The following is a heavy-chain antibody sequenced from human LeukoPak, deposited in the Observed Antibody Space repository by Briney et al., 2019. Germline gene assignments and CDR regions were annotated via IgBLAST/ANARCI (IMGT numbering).Heavy chain of an antibody. V-gene: IGHV3-48*02. Sequence: GGSLRLSCAASGFTFSSNSMNWVRQAPGEGLEWVAYISSGSSTIDYADPVKGRFTISRDNAKNSLSLQMNSLRDEDTAVYYCARDYLYAFDYWGQGTLVTVS. J-gene: IGHJ4*02. CDR1: GFTFSSNS. CDR2: ISSGSSTI. D-gene: IGHD3-16*01. CDR3: ARDYLYAFDY.